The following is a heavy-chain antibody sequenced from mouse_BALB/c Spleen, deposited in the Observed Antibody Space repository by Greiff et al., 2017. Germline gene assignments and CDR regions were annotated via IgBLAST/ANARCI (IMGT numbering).Heavy chain of an antibody. CDR3: TYYDYDGDAMDY. J-gene: IGHJ4*01. Sequence: DVQLQESGTVLARPGASVKMSCKASGYSFTSYWMHWVKQRPGQGLEWIGAIYPGNSDTSYNQKFKGKAKLTAVTSASTAYMELSSLTNEDSAVYYCTYYDYDGDAMDYWGQGTSVTVSS. CDR2: IYPGNSDT. CDR1: GYSFTSYW. V-gene: IGHV1-5*01. D-gene: IGHD2-4*01.